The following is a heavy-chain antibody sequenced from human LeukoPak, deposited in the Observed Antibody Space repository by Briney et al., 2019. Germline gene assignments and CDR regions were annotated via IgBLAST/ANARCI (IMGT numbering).Heavy chain of an antibody. CDR1: GFTFSSYW. D-gene: IGHD1-1*01. Sequence: GGSLRLSCAASGFTFSSYWMHWIRQAPGKGLEWVSSIGGSNSYIFYADSVKGRFTVSRDNAKDSLYLQMNSLRAEDTAVYYCARALTTLTYEGYWGQGTLVTVSS. V-gene: IGHV3-21*01. J-gene: IGHJ4*02. CDR3: ARALTTLTYEGY. CDR2: IGGSNSYI.